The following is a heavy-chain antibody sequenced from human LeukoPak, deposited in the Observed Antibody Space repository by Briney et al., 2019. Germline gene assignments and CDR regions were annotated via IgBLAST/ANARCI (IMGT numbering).Heavy chain of an antibody. CDR1: GVTINDFYLS. Sequence: PGGSLRLSCAVSGVTINDFYLSMNWVRQAPGKGLEWVSSISSSSSYIYYADSVKGRFTISRDNAKNSLYLQMNSLRAEDTAVYYCARDVTGIAAAGSPDYWGQGTLVTVSS. D-gene: IGHD6-13*01. CDR2: ISSSSSYI. CDR3: ARDVTGIAAAGSPDY. V-gene: IGHV3-21*01. J-gene: IGHJ4*02.